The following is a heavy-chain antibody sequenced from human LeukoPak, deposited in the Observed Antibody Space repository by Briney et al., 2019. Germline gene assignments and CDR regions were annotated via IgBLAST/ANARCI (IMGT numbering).Heavy chain of an antibody. V-gene: IGHV4-59*01. CDR3: ARDKVAVAGTGWFDP. Sequence: SETLSLTCTVSGGSISSYYWSWIRQPPGKGLEWIGYIYYSGSTNYNPSLKSRVTISVDTSKNQFSLKLSPVTAADTAVYYCARDKVAVAGTGWFDPWGQGTLVTVSS. CDR1: GGSISSYY. CDR2: IYYSGST. J-gene: IGHJ5*02. D-gene: IGHD6-19*01.